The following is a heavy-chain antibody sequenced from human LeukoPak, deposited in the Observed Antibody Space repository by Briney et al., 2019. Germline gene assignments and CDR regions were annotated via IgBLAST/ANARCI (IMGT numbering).Heavy chain of an antibody. CDR2: IYYSGST. CDR1: GGSISSHY. D-gene: IGHD3-9*01. J-gene: IGHJ6*03. CDR3: ARGYYDILTGPEGDYYYMDV. V-gene: IGHV4-59*11. Sequence: SETLSLTCTVSGGSISSHYWSWIRQPPGKGLEWIGYIYYSGSTNYNPSLKSRVTISVDTSKNQFSLKLSSVTAADTAVYYCARGYYDILTGPEGDYYYMDVWGKGTTVTISS.